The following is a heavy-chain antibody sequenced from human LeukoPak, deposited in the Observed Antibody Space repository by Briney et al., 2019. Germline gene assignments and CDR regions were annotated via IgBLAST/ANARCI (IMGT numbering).Heavy chain of an antibody. CDR2: ISGSAHKI. CDR3: AGRVTGYSSGYVY. Sequence: GGSLRLSCVASGFTFSNYAMSWVRQAPEKGLDWVSVISGSAHKIRYADSMKGRFTISRDNSENTVYLQMNNLRAEDTALYYCAGRVTGYSSGYVYWGQGTLVTVSS. CDR1: GFTFSNYA. D-gene: IGHD5-18*01. J-gene: IGHJ4*02. V-gene: IGHV3-23*01.